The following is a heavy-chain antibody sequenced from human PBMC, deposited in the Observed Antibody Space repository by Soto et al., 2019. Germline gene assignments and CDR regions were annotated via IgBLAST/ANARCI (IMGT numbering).Heavy chain of an antibody. CDR2: ISSSSSYI. V-gene: IGHV3-21*01. Sequence: GGSLRLSCAASGFTFSSYSMNWVRQAPGKGLEWVSSISSSSSYIYYADSVKGRFTISRDNAKNSLYLQMNSLRAEDTAVYYCARESAGGPDAFDIWGQGTMVTVSS. D-gene: IGHD2-8*02. J-gene: IGHJ3*02. CDR3: ARESAGGPDAFDI. CDR1: GFTFSSYS.